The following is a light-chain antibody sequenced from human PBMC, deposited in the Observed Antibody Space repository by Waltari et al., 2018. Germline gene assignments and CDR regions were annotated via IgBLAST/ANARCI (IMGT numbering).Light chain of an antibody. J-gene: IGLJ1*01. CDR2: DVS. CDR3: TSYTSRNTLV. V-gene: IGLV2-14*03. CDR1: SRDVGAYTN. Sequence: QSALTQPASVSGSPGQSITISCTGTSRDVGAYTNISWYQQPPGNVPKVMIFDVSNRPSGVSNRFSVSKSGNTASLTISGLQAEDEADYYCTSYTSRNTLVFGSGTKVTVL.